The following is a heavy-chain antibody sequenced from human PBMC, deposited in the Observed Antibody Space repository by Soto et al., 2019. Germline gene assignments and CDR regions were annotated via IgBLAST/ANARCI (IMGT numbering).Heavy chain of an antibody. V-gene: IGHV1-69*01. CDR2: FIPISGTA. CDR1: GGTFSSYA. CDR3: ARSQGSSTSLEIYYYYYYGMDV. Sequence: QVQLVQSGAEVKKPGSSVKVSCKASGGTFSSYAISWVRQAPGQGLGWMGGFIPISGTANYAQRFQGRVMIAADESTSTADMELSSLRSEDTAVYYCARSQGSSTSLEIYYYYYYGMDVWGQGTTVTVSS. J-gene: IGHJ6*02. D-gene: IGHD2-2*01.